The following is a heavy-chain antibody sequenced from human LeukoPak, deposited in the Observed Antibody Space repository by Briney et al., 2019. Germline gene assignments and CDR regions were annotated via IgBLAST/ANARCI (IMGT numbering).Heavy chain of an antibody. D-gene: IGHD3-22*01. V-gene: IGHV3-23*01. J-gene: IGHJ4*02. CDR2: ISGSGGST. CDR3: TNSPTYYYDSSGLSVTTGYFDY. Sequence: PGGSLRLSCAASGFTFSSYAMSWVRQAPGKGLEWVSAISGSGGSTYYADSVKGRFTISRDNSKNTLCLQMNSLRAEDTAVYYCTNSPTYYYDSSGLSVTTGYFDYWGQGTLVTVSS. CDR1: GFTFSSYA.